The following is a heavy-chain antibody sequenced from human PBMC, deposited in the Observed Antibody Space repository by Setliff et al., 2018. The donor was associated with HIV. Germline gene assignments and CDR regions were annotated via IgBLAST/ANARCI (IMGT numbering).Heavy chain of an antibody. Sequence: SETLSLTCAVSGYSISSGYYWGWIRQPPGKGLEWIGSIYHSGSTYDSPSLKSRVTISVDTSKNQFSLKLSSVTAADRAVYYCARGGGPDTNFDLWGQGTLVTVSS. CDR1: GYSISSGYY. J-gene: IGHJ4*02. CDR3: ARGGGPDTNFDL. CDR2: IYHSGST. V-gene: IGHV4-38-2*01. D-gene: IGHD5-18*01.